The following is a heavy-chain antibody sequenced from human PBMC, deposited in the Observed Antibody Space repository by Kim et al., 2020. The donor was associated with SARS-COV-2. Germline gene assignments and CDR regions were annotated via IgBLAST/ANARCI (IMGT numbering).Heavy chain of an antibody. CDR1: GGSFSGYY. CDR2: INHSGST. J-gene: IGHJ5*02. V-gene: IGHV4-34*01. CDR3: ARGRYCSSTSCRWYFGWFDP. Sequence: SETLSLTCAVYGGSFSGYYWSWIRQPPGKGLEWIGEINHSGSTNYNPSLKSRVTISVDTSKNQFSLELRSVTAADTAVYYCARGRYCSSTSCRWYFGWFDPWGQGTLVTVSS. D-gene: IGHD2-2*01.